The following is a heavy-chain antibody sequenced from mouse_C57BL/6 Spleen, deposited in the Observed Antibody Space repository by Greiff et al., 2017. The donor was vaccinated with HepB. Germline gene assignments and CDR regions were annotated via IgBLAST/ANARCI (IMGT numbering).Heavy chain of an antibody. J-gene: IGHJ1*03. CDR2: IWTGGGT. Sequence: QVQLQQSGPGLVAPSQSLSITCTVSGFSLTSYAISWVRQPPGKGLEWLGVIWTGGGTNYNSALKSRLSISKDNSKSQVFLKMNSLQTDDTARYYCARNPHYYGSSYDENFDVWGTGTTVTVSS. CDR1: GFSLTSYA. CDR3: ARNPHYYGSSYDENFDV. D-gene: IGHD1-1*01. V-gene: IGHV2-9-1*01.